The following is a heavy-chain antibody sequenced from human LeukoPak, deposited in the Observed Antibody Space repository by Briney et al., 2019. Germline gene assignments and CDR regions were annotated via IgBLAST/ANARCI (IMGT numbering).Heavy chain of an antibody. V-gene: IGHV3-23*01. Sequence: GGSLRLSCAASGFTFSSYAMSWVRQAPGKGLEWVSAIIGCGSSTYYADSVKGRFTISRDNSKNTLFLQMNSLRAEDTAVYYCAKDRAQQLVLDFWGQGTLVTVSS. CDR1: GFTFSSYA. CDR3: AKDRAQQLVLDF. J-gene: IGHJ4*02. CDR2: IIGCGSST. D-gene: IGHD6-13*01.